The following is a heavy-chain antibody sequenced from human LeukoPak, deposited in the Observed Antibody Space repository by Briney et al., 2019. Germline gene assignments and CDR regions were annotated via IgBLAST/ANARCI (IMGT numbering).Heavy chain of an antibody. CDR1: GFTFSSYG. V-gene: IGHV3-30*18. D-gene: IGHD4-23*01. CDR2: ISYDGSNK. Sequence: GGSLRLSCAASGFTFSSYGMHWVRQAPGKGLEWVALISYDGSNKYYVDSVKGRFTISRDNSKNTLYLQMNSLRAEDTAVYYCAKDSARGVTTVVSFDYWGQGTLVIVSS. CDR3: AKDSARGVTTVVSFDY. J-gene: IGHJ4*02.